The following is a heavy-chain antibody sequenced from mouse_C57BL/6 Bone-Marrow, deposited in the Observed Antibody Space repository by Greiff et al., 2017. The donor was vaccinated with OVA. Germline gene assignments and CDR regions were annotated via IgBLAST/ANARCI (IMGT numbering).Heavy chain of an antibody. D-gene: IGHD1-1*01. CDR1: GFNIKDDY. CDR3: TTGITTVVDWYFDV. CDR2: IDPENGDT. Sequence: VQLKQSGAELVRPGASVKLSCTASGFNIKDDYMHWVKQRPEQGLEWIGWIDPENGDTAYASKFQGKATITADTSSNTAYLQLSSLTSEDTAVYYCTTGITTVVDWYFDVWGTGTTVTVSS. J-gene: IGHJ1*03. V-gene: IGHV14-4*01.